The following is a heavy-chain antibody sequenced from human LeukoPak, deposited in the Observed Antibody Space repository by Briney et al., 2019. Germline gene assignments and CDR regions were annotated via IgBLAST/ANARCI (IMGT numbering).Heavy chain of an antibody. V-gene: IGHV4-4*09. CDR1: GGSISSYY. Sequence: SETLSLTCTVSGGSISSYYWSWIRQPPGKGLEWIGYIYTSGSTNYNPSLKSRVTISVDTSKNQFSLKLSSVTAADTAVYYCARHHLPYCSSTSCYTAGINWFDPWGQGTLVTVSS. J-gene: IGHJ5*02. CDR2: IYTSGST. D-gene: IGHD2-2*02. CDR3: ARHHLPYCSSTSCYTAGINWFDP.